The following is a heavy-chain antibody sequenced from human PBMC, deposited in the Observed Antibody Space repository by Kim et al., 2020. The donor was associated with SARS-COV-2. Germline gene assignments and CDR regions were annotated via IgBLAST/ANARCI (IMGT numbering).Heavy chain of an antibody. V-gene: IGHV3-23*01. CDR3: AKSRAGGYYGSGTYGVRDF. J-gene: IGHJ4*02. Sequence: GGSLRLSCAASGFTFSNYAMNWVRQAPGKGLEWVSSISGNSGSTYYADSVKGRFTISRDNPKNTLSLQMNSLRAEDTAVYYCAKSRAGGYYGSGTYGVRDFWGQGTLVTVSS. D-gene: IGHD3-10*01. CDR2: ISGNSGST. CDR1: GFTFSNYA.